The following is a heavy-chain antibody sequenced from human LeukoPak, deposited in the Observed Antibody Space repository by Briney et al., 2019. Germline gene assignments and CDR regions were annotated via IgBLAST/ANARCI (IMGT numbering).Heavy chain of an antibody. CDR3: ARDSNWGPDY. CDR2: IKPDTGVT. Sequence: GASVKVSCKASGYTSTGHYMHWVRQAPGQGLEWMGWIKPDTGVTYYAQNFQGRFTMTTDTSISTVYMELSSLRSDDTAVYYCARDSNWGPDYWGQGTLVTVSS. V-gene: IGHV1-2*02. CDR1: GYTSTGHY. J-gene: IGHJ4*02. D-gene: IGHD7-27*01.